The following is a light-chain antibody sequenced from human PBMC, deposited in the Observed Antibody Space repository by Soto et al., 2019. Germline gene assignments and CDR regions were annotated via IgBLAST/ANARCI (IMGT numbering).Light chain of an antibody. CDR3: SSYAGSNVLVV. CDR2: EGS. Sequence: QSVLTQPGSVSGSPGQSITISCSGTSSDIGSYNFVSWYQQHPGKAPKVIIFEGSRLPSGVSSRFSGSKSGNTASLTISCLRPEDEADYYCSSYAGSNVLVVFGGGTKLTVL. V-gene: IGLV2-23*01. CDR1: SSDIGSYNF. J-gene: IGLJ2*01.